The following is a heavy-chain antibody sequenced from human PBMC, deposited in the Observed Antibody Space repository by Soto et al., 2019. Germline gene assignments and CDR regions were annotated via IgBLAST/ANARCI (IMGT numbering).Heavy chain of an antibody. J-gene: IGHJ4*02. CDR3: ARGHVVGAIPPFDY. D-gene: IGHD1-26*01. Sequence: PGGSLRLSCAASGFTFSSYGMHWVRQAPGKGLEWVAVIWYDGSNKYYADSVKGRFTISRDNSKNTLYLQMNSLRAEDTALYYCARGHVVGAIPPFDYWGQGT. CDR1: GFTFSSYG. CDR2: IWYDGSNK. V-gene: IGHV3-33*01.